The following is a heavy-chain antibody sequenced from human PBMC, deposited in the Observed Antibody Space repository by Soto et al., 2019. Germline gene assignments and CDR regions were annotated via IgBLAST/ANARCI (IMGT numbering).Heavy chain of an antibody. J-gene: IGHJ4*02. CDR2: ISAYNGNT. Sequence: VASVKVSCKASGYTFTSYGISWVRQAPGQGLEWMGWISAYNGNTNYAQKLQGRVTMTTDTSTSTAYMELRSLRSDDTAVYYCARDLDNYDFWSGYEGGIDYWGQGTLVTVSS. V-gene: IGHV1-18*01. CDR1: GYTFTSYG. D-gene: IGHD3-3*01. CDR3: ARDLDNYDFWSGYEGGIDY.